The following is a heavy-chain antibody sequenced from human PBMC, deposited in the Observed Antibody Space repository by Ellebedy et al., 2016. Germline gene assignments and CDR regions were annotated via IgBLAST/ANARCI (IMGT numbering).Heavy chain of an antibody. CDR3: ARVRDSGYDLLPNYFDY. CDR2: INHSGST. D-gene: IGHD5-12*01. Sequence: GSLRLXXAVYGGSFSGYYWSWIRQPPGKGLEWIGEINHSGSTNYNPSLKSRVTISVDTSKNQFSLKLSSVTAADTAVYYCARVRDSGYDLLPNYFDYWGQGTLVTVSS. J-gene: IGHJ4*02. CDR1: GGSFSGYY. V-gene: IGHV4-34*01.